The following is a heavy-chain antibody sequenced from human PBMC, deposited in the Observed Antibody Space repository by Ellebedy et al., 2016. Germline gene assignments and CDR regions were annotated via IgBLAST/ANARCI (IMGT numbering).Heavy chain of an antibody. Sequence: GESLKISXAASGFTFSSYSMNWVRQAPGKGLEWVSSISSSSSYIYYADSVKGRFTISRDNAKNSLYLQMNSLRAEDTAVYYCASELPHEIYWGQGTLVTVSS. CDR3: ASELPHEIY. V-gene: IGHV3-21*04. J-gene: IGHJ4*02. CDR2: ISSSSSYI. D-gene: IGHD1-26*01. CDR1: GFTFSSYS.